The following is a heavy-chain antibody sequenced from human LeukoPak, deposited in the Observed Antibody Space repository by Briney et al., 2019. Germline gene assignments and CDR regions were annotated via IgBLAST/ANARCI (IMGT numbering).Heavy chain of an antibody. Sequence: SETLSLTCTVSGGSISSGSYYWSWIRQPAGKGLEWIGRIYTSGSTNYNPSLKSRATISVDTSKNQFSLKLSSVTAADTAVYYCARSYSSWTYYFDYWGQGTLVTVSS. V-gene: IGHV4-61*02. D-gene: IGHD6-13*01. CDR1: GGSISSGSYY. CDR3: ARSYSSWTYYFDY. J-gene: IGHJ4*02. CDR2: IYTSGST.